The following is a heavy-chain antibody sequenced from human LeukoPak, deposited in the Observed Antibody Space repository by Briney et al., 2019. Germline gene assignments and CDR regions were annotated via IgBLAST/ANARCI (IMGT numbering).Heavy chain of an antibody. CDR2: IYSGGST. D-gene: IGHD5-12*01. CDR1: GFTVSSNY. Sequence: GGSLRLSCAASGFTVSSNYMGWVRQAPGKGLEWVSVIYSGGSTYYADSVKGRFTISRHNSKNTLYLQMNSLRAEDTAVYYCARERRGYSGYDLYGMDVWGQGTTVTVSS. CDR3: ARERRGYSGYDLYGMDV. J-gene: IGHJ6*02. V-gene: IGHV3-53*04.